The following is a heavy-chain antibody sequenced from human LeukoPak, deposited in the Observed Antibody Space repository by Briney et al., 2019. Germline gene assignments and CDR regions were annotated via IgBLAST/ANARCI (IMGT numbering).Heavy chain of an antibody. V-gene: IGHV4-59*08. D-gene: IGHD1-26*01. CDR3: ARHDPIVGTPDAFDI. CDR1: GGSISSYY. J-gene: IGHJ3*02. Sequence: SETLSLTCTVSGGSISSYYWSWIRQPPGKGLEWIAYIYYSGSTDYNPSLKSRVTISLDTSKNQFSLILSSVTAADTAVYYCARHDPIVGTPDAFDIWGQGTMVTVSS. CDR2: IYYSGST.